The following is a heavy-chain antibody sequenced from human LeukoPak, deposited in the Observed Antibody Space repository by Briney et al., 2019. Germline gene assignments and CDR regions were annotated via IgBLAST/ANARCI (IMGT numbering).Heavy chain of an antibody. V-gene: IGHV3-23*01. CDR3: AREYYDILTGYYNGYFDY. Sequence: GGSLRLSCAASGFTFSSYAMSWVRQAPGKGLEWVSAISGSGGSTYYADSVKGRFTISRDNSKNTLYLQTNSLRAEDTAVYYCAREYYDILTGYYNGYFDYWGQGTLVTVSS. J-gene: IGHJ4*02. CDR2: ISGSGGST. CDR1: GFTFSSYA. D-gene: IGHD3-9*01.